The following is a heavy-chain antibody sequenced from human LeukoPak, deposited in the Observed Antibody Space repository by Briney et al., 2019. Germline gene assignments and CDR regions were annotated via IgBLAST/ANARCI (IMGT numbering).Heavy chain of an antibody. CDR2: IYSGGST. D-gene: IGHD3-10*01. Sequence: GGSLRLSCAASGFTVSSNYMSWVRQAPGKGLEWVSVIYSGGSTYYADSVKGRFTISRDNSKNTLYLQMNSLRAEDTAVYYCARDRTWGGSGSYTFDYWGQGTLVTVSS. J-gene: IGHJ4*02. CDR1: GFTVSSNY. CDR3: ARDRTWGGSGSYTFDY. V-gene: IGHV3-66*01.